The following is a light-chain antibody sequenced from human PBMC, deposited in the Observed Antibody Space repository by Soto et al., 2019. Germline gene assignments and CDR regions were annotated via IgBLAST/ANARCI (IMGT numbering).Light chain of an antibody. CDR3: QQRSNWPFT. CDR2: DAS. Sequence: EIVLTQSPATLSLSPGERATLSCRASESVSSYLVWYQQKPGQAPRLLIYDASNRATGIPARFSGSGSGTHFTLTVRSLEPEDFAVYYCQQRSNWPFTFGPGTNVEIK. V-gene: IGKV3-11*01. J-gene: IGKJ3*01. CDR1: ESVSSY.